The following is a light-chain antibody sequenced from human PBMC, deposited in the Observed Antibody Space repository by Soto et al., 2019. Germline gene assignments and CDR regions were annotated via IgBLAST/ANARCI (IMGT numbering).Light chain of an antibody. CDR1: QIVSSSY. CDR3: QQYCSSQIT. J-gene: IGKJ5*01. Sequence: EIVLTQSPGTLSLSPGERATLSCRASQIVSSSYLVWYQQKPGQAPRLLIYGASSRATGIPDRFSGSGSGTDFTLTISRLEPEDFAVYYCQQYCSSQITFGQGTRLEIK. V-gene: IGKV3-20*01. CDR2: GAS.